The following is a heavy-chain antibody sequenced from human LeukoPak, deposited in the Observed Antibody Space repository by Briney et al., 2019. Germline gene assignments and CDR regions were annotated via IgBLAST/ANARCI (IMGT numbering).Heavy chain of an antibody. CDR3: AKDLGYCSSNSCYSAFDI. CDR1: GFTFDDYG. D-gene: IGHD2-2*02. J-gene: IGHJ3*02. Sequence: RAGVPLRLSCAASGFTFDDYGMMWVRHAPGEGLEWGSGLNWNGGSTGYADSVKGRFTISRDNSKNTLYLQMNSLSAEDTAVYYCAKDLGYCSSNSCYSAFDIWGQGTMVTVSS. CDR2: LNWNGGST. V-gene: IGHV3-20*04.